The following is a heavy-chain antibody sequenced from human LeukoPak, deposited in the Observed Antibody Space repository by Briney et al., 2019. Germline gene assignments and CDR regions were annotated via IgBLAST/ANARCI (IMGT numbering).Heavy chain of an antibody. D-gene: IGHD1-1*01. Sequence: GGSLRLSCAASGFTFNSYWMHWVRQAPGKGLVWVSHIKSDGSSANYADSVKGRFTISRDNTKNTLYLQMDSLRPEDTAVYYCATSRPWTDGGHWGQGTLVTVSS. V-gene: IGHV3-74*01. CDR2: IKSDGSSA. J-gene: IGHJ4*02. CDR3: ATSRPWTDGGH. CDR1: GFTFNSYW.